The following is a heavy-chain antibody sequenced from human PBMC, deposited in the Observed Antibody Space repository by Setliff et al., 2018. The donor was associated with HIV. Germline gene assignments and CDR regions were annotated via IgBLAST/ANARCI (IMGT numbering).Heavy chain of an antibody. CDR3: ARLVRQTYGSGTFYNYYYYMDV. V-gene: IGHV4-38-2*01. D-gene: IGHD3-10*01. Sequence: SETLSLTCAVSGYSVSSGYYWGWIRQPPGKGLEWIGSFYHSGSTFYNPSLKSRVTIPLDTSKNQFSLKLRSVTAADTAVYYCARLVRQTYGSGTFYNYYYYMDVWGKGTTVTVSS. CDR1: GYSVSSGYY. CDR2: FYHSGST. J-gene: IGHJ6*03.